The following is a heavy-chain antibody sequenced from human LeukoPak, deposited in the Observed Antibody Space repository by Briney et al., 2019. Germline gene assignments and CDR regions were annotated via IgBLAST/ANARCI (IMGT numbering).Heavy chain of an antibody. CDR2: IKQDGSEK. CDR3: AREGVVTAIGPDY. Sequence: GGSLRLSCAASGFTFSSYWMSWVRQAPGKGLEWVANIKQDGSEKYYVDSVKGRFTISRDNTKNSLYLQMNSLRAEDTAVYYCAREGVVTAIGPDYWGQGTLVTVSS. V-gene: IGHV3-7*01. J-gene: IGHJ4*02. D-gene: IGHD2-21*02. CDR1: GFTFSSYW.